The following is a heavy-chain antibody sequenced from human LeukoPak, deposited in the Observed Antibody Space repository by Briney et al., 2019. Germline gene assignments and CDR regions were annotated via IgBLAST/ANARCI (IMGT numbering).Heavy chain of an antibody. J-gene: IGHJ6*02. V-gene: IGHV3-11*05. CDR2: ISSTGTYT. Sequence: PGGSLRLSCAASGITFSDLYMSWTRQVPGKGLEWVSFISSTGTYTNYADSVKGRFTISRDNAKDSLYLQMNSLRAEDTAVYYCARDTDVTTGSMDVWGQGTTVTVSS. CDR3: ARDTDVTTGSMDV. D-gene: IGHD1-14*01. CDR1: GITFSDLY.